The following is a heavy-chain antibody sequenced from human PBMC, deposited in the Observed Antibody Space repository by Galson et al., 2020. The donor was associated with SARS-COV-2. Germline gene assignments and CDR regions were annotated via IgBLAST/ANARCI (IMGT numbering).Heavy chain of an antibody. CDR3: ARDSDYDILTGYYLVYYYYGMDV. Sequence: GESLKISCAASGFTFSSYWMSWVRQAPGKGLEWVANIKQDGSEKYYVDSVKGRFTISRDNAKNSLYLQMNSLRAEDTAVYYCARDSDYDILTGYYLVYYYYGMDVWGQGTTVTVSS. CDR2: IKQDGSEK. J-gene: IGHJ6*02. D-gene: IGHD3-9*01. V-gene: IGHV3-7*01. CDR1: GFTFSSYW.